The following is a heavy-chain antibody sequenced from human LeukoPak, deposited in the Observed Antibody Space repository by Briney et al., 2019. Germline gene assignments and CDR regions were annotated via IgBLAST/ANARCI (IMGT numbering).Heavy chain of an antibody. CDR3: ARDMIAARPNWFDP. D-gene: IGHD6-6*01. CDR1: GYSFTTYG. Sequence: ASVKVSCKASGYSFTTYGISWVRQAPGQGLEWMGWISAYNGNTNYAQKLQGRVTMTTDTSTSTAYMELRSLRYDDTAVYYCARDMIAARPNWFDPWGQGPLVTVSS. CDR2: ISAYNGNT. V-gene: IGHV1-18*01. J-gene: IGHJ5*02.